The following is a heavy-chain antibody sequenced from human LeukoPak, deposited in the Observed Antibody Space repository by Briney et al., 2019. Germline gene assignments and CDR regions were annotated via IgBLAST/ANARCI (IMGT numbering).Heavy chain of an antibody. Sequence: GGSLRLSCAASGFTFDDYGMSWVRQAPGKGLEWVSGINWNGDSTDYADPVKGRFTISRDNAKNSVYLQMNSLRAEDTAVYYCARDKVVGATYLDYWGQGTLVTVSS. CDR2: INWNGDST. J-gene: IGHJ4*02. CDR3: ARDKVVGATYLDY. CDR1: GFTFDDYG. D-gene: IGHD2-15*01. V-gene: IGHV3-20*04.